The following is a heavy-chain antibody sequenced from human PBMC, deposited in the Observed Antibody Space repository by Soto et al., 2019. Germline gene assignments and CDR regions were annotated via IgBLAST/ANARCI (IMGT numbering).Heavy chain of an antibody. J-gene: IGHJ1*01. D-gene: IGHD3-3*01. Sequence: SPTLSLTCAISGDRVSSNSAAWNWIRQSPSRGLEWLGRTYYRSKWYNDYAVSVKSRITINPDTSKNQFSLQLNSVTPEDTAVYYCARSYYDFWSGYFRHWGQGTLVTVSS. V-gene: IGHV6-1*01. CDR2: TYYRSKWYN. CDR3: ARSYYDFWSGYFRH. CDR1: GDRVSSNSAA.